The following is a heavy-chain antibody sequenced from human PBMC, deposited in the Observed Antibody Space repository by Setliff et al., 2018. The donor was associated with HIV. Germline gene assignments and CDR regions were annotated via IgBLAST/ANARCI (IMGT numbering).Heavy chain of an antibody. CDR1: GFAFSGHQ. J-gene: IGHJ4*02. CDR2: IKQDGSDK. CDR3: ARRVYCSSTTCFDS. Sequence: PGGSLRLSCAASGFAFSGHQMSWVRQAPGKGLEWVAKIKQDGSDKYYVDSVKGRFTISRDNAKNSLYLQMNSLRAEDTAVYYCARRVYCSSTTCFDSWGQGTLVTVSS. D-gene: IGHD2-2*01. V-gene: IGHV3-7*01.